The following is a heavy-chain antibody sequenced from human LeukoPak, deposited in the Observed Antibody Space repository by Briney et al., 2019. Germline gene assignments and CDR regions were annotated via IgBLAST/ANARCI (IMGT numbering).Heavy chain of an antibody. J-gene: IGHJ4*02. CDR2: IYYTGST. CDR1: AGSISTYF. CDR3: ARDRFSGSYSDY. V-gene: IGHV4-59*01. Sequence: PSETLSLTCTVYAGSISTYFWSWIRQPPGKGLEWLGYIYYTGSTIYNPFLKSRVTISVDTSKNQISLKLSSVTAADTAIYYCARDRFSGSYSDYWGQGTLVTVSS. D-gene: IGHD1-26*01.